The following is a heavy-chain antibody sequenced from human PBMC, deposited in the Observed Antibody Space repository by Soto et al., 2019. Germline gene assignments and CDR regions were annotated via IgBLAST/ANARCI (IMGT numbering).Heavy chain of an antibody. J-gene: IGHJ2*01. CDR1: GGPVSSADYY. D-gene: IGHD4-17*01. Sequence: QVQLQELGPGLVKPSETLSLTCTVSGGPVSSADYYWSWIRQPPGKGLEWIGYMYNSGTTNYNPSLKSRVTISVDTSKSQFSLRLSSVTAADTAVYYCARAYGSDWYFDLWGRGTLVTVSS. V-gene: IGHV4-61*08. CDR2: MYNSGTT. CDR3: ARAYGSDWYFDL.